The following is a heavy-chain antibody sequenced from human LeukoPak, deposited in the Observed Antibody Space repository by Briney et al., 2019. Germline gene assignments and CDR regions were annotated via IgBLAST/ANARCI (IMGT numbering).Heavy chain of an antibody. CDR1: GFTFSSNW. V-gene: IGHV3-7*01. CDR2: IKQDGSEK. J-gene: IGHJ3*02. CDR3: ARDYYDSSGYNAFDI. Sequence: GGSLRLFCAASGFTFSSNWMSWVRQAPGKGLEWVANIKQDGSEKYYVDSVKGRFTISRDNAKNSLYLQMNSLRAEDTAVYYCARDYYDSSGYNAFDIWGQGTMVTVSS. D-gene: IGHD3-22*01.